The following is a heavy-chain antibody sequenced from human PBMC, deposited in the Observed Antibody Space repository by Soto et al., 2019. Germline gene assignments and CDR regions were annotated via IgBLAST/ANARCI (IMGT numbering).Heavy chain of an antibody. V-gene: IGHV4-30-2*01. Sequence: TLALTCAVSGGSSISGGYSWSWIRQPPGKGLEWIGYIYSGTTHYNPSLESRVTIAMDRSKNQVSLSLKSVTAADTAVYYCAREDSGAFFDFWGQGTLVTVSS. J-gene: IGHJ4*02. CDR1: GGSSISGGYS. CDR3: AREDSGAFFDF. CDR2: IYSGTT. D-gene: IGHD2-15*01.